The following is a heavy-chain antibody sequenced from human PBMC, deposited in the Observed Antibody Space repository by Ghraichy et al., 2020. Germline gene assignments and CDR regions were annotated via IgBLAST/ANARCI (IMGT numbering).Heavy chain of an antibody. V-gene: IGHV3-7*01. Sequence: GGSLRLSCAASGFTFSSYWMSWVRQAPGKGLEWVANIKQDGSEKYYVDSVKGRFTISRDNAKNSLYLQMNSLRAEDTAVYYCARVGNICSGGSCRTRVVTLGGFDYWGQGTLVTVSS. CDR3: ARVGNICSGGSCRTRVVTLGGFDY. CDR1: GFTFSSYW. CDR2: IKQDGSEK. D-gene: IGHD2-15*01. J-gene: IGHJ4*02.